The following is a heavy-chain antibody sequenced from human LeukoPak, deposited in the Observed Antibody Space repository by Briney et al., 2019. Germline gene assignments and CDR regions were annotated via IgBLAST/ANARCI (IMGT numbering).Heavy chain of an antibody. CDR3: ARARSAGIRYYYYYYMDV. J-gene: IGHJ6*03. Sequence: GASVKVSCKASGYTFTSYGISWVRQAPGQGLEWMGWISAYNGNTNYAQKLQGRVTITRNTSISTTYMELSSLRSEDTAVYYCARARSAGIRYYYYYYMDVWGKGTTVTVSS. CDR1: GYTFTSYG. CDR2: ISAYNGNT. V-gene: IGHV1-18*01.